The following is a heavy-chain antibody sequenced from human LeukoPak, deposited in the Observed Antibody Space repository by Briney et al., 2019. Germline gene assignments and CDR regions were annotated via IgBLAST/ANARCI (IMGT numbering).Heavy chain of an antibody. CDR2: IYSSGSA. Sequence: SETLSLTCTVSGGSINSNYWSWIRQPPGKGLEWIGYIYSSGSANYNPSLKSRVIISGDTSKNQISLNLTSVTAADTAVYFCARHRDYYDTWGHGTLVTVSS. D-gene: IGHD3-22*01. CDR3: ARHRDYYDT. J-gene: IGHJ4*01. V-gene: IGHV4-59*08. CDR1: GGSINSNY.